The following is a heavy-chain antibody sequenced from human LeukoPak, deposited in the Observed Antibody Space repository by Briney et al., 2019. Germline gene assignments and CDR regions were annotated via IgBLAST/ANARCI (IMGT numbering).Heavy chain of an antibody. V-gene: IGHV3-21*01. J-gene: IGHJ4*02. Sequence: GGSLRLSCAASGFTFSSYSMNWVRQAPGKGLEWVSSISSSSSYIYYADSVKGRFAISRDNAKNSLYLQMNSLRAEDTAVYYCARDQVAAYCGGDCRGDFDYWGQGTLVTVSS. D-gene: IGHD2-21*02. CDR3: ARDQVAAYCGGDCRGDFDY. CDR2: ISSSSSYI. CDR1: GFTFSSYS.